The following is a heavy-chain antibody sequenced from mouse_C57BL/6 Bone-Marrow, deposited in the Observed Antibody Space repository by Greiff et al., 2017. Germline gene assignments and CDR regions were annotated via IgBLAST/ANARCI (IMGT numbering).Heavy chain of an antibody. CDR2: INPNYGTT. CDR1: GYSFTDYN. CDR3: ARGYYGSSYVGY. J-gene: IGHJ2*01. Sequence: EVKLQESGPELVKPGASVKISCKASGYSFTDYNMNWVKQSNGKSLEWIGVINPNYGTTSYNQKFKGKATLTVDQSSRTAYMQLNSLTSEDSAVYYCARGYYGSSYVGYWGQGTTLTVSS. V-gene: IGHV1-39*01. D-gene: IGHD1-1*01.